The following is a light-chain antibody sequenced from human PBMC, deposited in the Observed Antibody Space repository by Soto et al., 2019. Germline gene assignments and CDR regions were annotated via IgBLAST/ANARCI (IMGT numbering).Light chain of an antibody. CDR2: GAS. CDR3: QQYYNWPPGT. J-gene: IGKJ1*01. Sequence: EIVLTQSPATLSVSPGEGATISCRASQSVSINLACYQQKPGQAPRLLIFGASTRATGIPARFSASGSGTQFTLTISSLQSEDFAVYYCQQYYNWPPGTFGQGTKVDIK. V-gene: IGKV3-15*01. CDR1: QSVSIN.